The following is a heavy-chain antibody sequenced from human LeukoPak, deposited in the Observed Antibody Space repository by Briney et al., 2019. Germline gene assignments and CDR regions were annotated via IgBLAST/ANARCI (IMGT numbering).Heavy chain of an antibody. D-gene: IGHD2-21*02. V-gene: IGHV1-46*01. Sequence: ASGKVSCKASGYTFTSYSMHWGRQPPAPGLEWMGIINLSGDSTSYAQKLQGRVTMTRDTSTSTVYMELSSLRSEDTAVYYCAREGRVGSLGGDASPTDYWGQGTLVTVSS. J-gene: IGHJ4*02. CDR2: INLSGDST. CDR1: GYTFTSYS. CDR3: AREGRVGSLGGDASPTDY.